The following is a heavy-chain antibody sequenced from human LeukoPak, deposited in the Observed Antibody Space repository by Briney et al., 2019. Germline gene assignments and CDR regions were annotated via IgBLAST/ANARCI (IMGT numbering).Heavy chain of an antibody. J-gene: IGHJ4*02. CDR1: GGTSSSYA. CDR2: IIPIFGTA. V-gene: IGHV1-69*13. D-gene: IGHD3-9*01. Sequence: SVQVSCTAPGGTSSSYAISSVRQAPARRLEWVGGIIPIFGTANYAQKFQGRVTITPDESTSTAYMKLSSLRSEDTAVYYGARGGYYDILAGYPHPFDYWGQGTLVTVSS. CDR3: ARGGYYDILAGYPHPFDY.